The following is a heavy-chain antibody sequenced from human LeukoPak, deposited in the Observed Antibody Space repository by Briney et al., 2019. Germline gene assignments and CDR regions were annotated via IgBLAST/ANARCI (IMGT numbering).Heavy chain of an antibody. J-gene: IGHJ3*02. CDR1: GYTFTSYD. CDR2: MNPNSGNT. Sequence: ASVKVSCKASGYTFTSYDINWVRQATGQGLEWMGWMNPNSGNTGYAQKFQGRVTITRNTSISTAYMELSSLRSEDTAVYYCARTRYFDWLLFREAFDIWGQGTMVTVSS. CDR3: ARTRYFDWLLFREAFDI. D-gene: IGHD3-9*01. V-gene: IGHV1-8*03.